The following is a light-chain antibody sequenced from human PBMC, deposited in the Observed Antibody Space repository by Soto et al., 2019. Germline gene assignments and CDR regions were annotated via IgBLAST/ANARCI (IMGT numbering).Light chain of an antibody. CDR1: QSLLYSDGNTY. J-gene: IGKJ4*01. CDR2: KVS. CDR3: MQGTHRPLT. V-gene: IGKV2-30*01. Sequence: DVVMTQSPLSLPVTLGQPASISCRSSQSLLYSDGNTYLTWFHQRPGQSPRRLIYKVSNRDSGVPDRFSGSGSGTDFTLKISRVEAEDVGVYYCMQGTHRPLTLGGGTKVEIK.